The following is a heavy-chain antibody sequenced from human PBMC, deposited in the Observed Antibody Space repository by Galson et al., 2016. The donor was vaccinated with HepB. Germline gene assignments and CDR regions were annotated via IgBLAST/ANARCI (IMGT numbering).Heavy chain of an antibody. J-gene: IGHJ4*02. V-gene: IGHV4-59*01. CDR1: GGSINSYY. CDR2: IYYGGST. Sequence: SETLSLTCTVSGGSINSYYWSWIRQPPGKGLEWIGYIYYGGSTNYNPSLKSRVTISVDTSKNQFSLKLSSVTAADTAVYYCARAIGRPRYCSGGSCYQYYVDYWGQGTLVTVSS. CDR3: ARAIGRPRYCSGGSCYQYYVDY. D-gene: IGHD2-15*01.